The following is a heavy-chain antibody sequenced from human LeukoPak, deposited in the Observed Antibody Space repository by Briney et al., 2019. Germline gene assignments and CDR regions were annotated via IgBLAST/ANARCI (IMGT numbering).Heavy chain of an antibody. CDR2: IYPRDGST. CDR1: GYSFTSNY. CDR3: ARDQEAFDY. J-gene: IGHJ4*02. V-gene: IGHV1-46*01. Sequence: ASVKVSCKASGYSFTSNYIHWVRQAPGQGLEWMGMIYPRDGSTSYAQKFQGRVTVTRDTSTSTVHMELSDLRSEDTAVYYCARDQEAFDYWGQGTLVTVSS.